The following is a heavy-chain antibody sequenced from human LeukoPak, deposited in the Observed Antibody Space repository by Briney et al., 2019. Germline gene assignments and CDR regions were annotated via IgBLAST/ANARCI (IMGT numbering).Heavy chain of an antibody. CDR2: IYYTGST. CDR3: AATRGSDGFDY. V-gene: IGHV4-61*01. CDR1: GYSISSGYY. Sequence: PSETLSLTCTVAGYSISSGYYWTWIRPPPGKGLEWIGYIYYTGSTNYNPSLKSRLTISVDTSKNQFSLKLTSVTAADTAVYYCAATRGSDGFDYWGQGTLVTVSS. D-gene: IGHD1-26*01. J-gene: IGHJ4*02.